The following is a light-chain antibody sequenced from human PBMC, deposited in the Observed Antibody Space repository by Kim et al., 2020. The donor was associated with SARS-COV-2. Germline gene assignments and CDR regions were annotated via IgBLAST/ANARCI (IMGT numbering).Light chain of an antibody. Sequence: ASIGDRVTITCQANQDINTYLNWYQQKPGRATNLMIYDASKLEIGVPSRFSGSGSGTDFNFTSSSLQPEDIGTYYCQQYDDIPPTFGGGTKVDIK. J-gene: IGKJ4*01. CDR2: DAS. V-gene: IGKV1-33*01. CDR3: QQYDDIPPT. CDR1: QDINTY.